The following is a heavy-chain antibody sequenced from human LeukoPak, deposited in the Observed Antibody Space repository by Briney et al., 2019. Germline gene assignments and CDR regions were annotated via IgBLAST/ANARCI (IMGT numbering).Heavy chain of an antibody. Sequence: SVKVSCKASGYTFTSYYMHWVRQAPGQGLEWMGGIIPIFGTANYAQKFQGRVTITADESTSTAYMELSSLRSEDTAVYYCAVGDFWSGYYHSGYYFDYWGQGTLVTVSS. CDR1: GYTFTSYY. CDR3: AVGDFWSGYYHSGYYFDY. CDR2: IIPIFGTA. D-gene: IGHD3-3*01. J-gene: IGHJ4*02. V-gene: IGHV1-69*13.